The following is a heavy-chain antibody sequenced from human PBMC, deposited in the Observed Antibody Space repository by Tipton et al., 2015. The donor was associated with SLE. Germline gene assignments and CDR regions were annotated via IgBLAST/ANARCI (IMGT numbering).Heavy chain of an antibody. CDR1: GGSISTYH. CDR2: IHHSGSI. J-gene: IGHJ3*02. Sequence: LRLSCTISGGSISTYHWSWLRQSPGKGLEWIGYIHHSGSINYNPPLRSQVTMSMDTSQNQFSLKLSSVTAADTAVYYCARAEGSWDAFDIWGQGTLVTVSS. D-gene: IGHD2-15*01. CDR3: ARAEGSWDAFDI. V-gene: IGHV4-59*08.